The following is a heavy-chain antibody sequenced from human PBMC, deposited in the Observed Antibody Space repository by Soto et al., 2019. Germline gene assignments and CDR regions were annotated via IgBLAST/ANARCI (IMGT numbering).Heavy chain of an antibody. V-gene: IGHV1-69*01. Sequence: QVQLVQSGAEVKKPGSSVKVSCKASGGTFSSYAISWVRQAPGQGLEWMGGIIPIFGTANYAQKFQGRVTITADESTSTAYMELSSLRSEDTAVYHCARARYSSSWYAPYNWFDPWGQGTLVTVSS. CDR3: ARARYSSSWYAPYNWFDP. J-gene: IGHJ5*02. D-gene: IGHD6-13*01. CDR2: IIPIFGTA. CDR1: GGTFSSYA.